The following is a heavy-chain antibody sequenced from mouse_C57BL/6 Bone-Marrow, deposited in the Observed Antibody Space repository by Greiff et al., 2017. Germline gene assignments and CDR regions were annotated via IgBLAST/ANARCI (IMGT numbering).Heavy chain of an antibody. CDR1: GYTFTSYG. Sequence: VQLMESGAELARPGASVKLSCKASGYTFTSYGIRWVKQRTGQGLEWIGEIYPRSGNTYYNEKFKGTATLTADKSSSTAYIELRRLTSEDSAVYFCTEGQYYAMYYWGQGTSVTVSS. CDR3: TEGQYYAMYY. CDR2: IYPRSGNT. V-gene: IGHV1-81*01. J-gene: IGHJ4*01.